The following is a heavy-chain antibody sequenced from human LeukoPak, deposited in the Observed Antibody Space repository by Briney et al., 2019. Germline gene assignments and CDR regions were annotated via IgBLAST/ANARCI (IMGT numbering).Heavy chain of an antibody. V-gene: IGHV3-23*01. D-gene: IGHD3-10*01. CDR1: GFTFSSYA. Sequence: GGSLRLSCAASGFTFSSYAMSWVRQAPGKGLEWVSAISGSGGSTYYADSVKGRFTISRDNSKNTLYLQMNSLRAEDTAVYYCAKLSRGYYGSGSYYNTWGQGTMVTVSS. J-gene: IGHJ3*01. CDR2: ISGSGGST. CDR3: AKLSRGYYGSGSYYNT.